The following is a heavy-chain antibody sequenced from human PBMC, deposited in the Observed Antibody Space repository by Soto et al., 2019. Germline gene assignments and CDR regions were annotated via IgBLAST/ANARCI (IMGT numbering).Heavy chain of an antibody. J-gene: IGHJ4*02. D-gene: IGHD3-22*01. Sequence: GGSLRLSCAASGFTFSIYAMSWVRQAPGKGLEWVSTIGGSGGGTSYADFVRGHFTISRDNSRNTLYLRMNNVRAEDTAVYYCAKDAPGSGWLSDYWGQGTLDTVSS. CDR3: AKDAPGSGWLSDY. V-gene: IGHV3-23*01. CDR2: IGGSGGGT. CDR1: GFTFSIYA.